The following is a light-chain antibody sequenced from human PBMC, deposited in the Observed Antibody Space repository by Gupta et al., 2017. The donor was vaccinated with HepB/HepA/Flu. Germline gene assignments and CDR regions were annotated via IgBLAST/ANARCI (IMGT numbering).Light chain of an antibody. CDR1: SSDVGGDNY. V-gene: IGLV2-14*01. Sequence: ALTRPAPVAGAPRQSTTISCTGTSSDVGGDNYDSWYQQHPVKAPKLMIYEVSNRPSGYSNRFSGSKSGSTASLTIPGPQVEDAADYYCSSYPSSITSVFGTGTKVTVL. CDR2: EVS. CDR3: SSYPSSITSV. J-gene: IGLJ1*01.